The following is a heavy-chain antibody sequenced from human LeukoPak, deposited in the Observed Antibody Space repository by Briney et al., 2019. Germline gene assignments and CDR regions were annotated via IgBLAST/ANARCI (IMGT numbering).Heavy chain of an antibody. D-gene: IGHD6-6*01. CDR3: ARAISAARRNFDP. CDR2: IYYSGST. V-gene: IGHV4-59*01. Sequence: SETLSLTCTVSGGSISSYYWSWIRQPPGKGLEWIGYIYYSGSTNYNPSLKSRVTISVDTSKNQFSLKLSSATAADTAVYYCARAISAARRNFDPWGQGTLVTVSS. J-gene: IGHJ5*02. CDR1: GGSISSYY.